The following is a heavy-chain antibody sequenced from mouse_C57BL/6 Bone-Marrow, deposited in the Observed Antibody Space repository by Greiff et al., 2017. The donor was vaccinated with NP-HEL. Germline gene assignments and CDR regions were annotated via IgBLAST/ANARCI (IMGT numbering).Heavy chain of an antibody. Sequence: GQRQQSVRGRVRPRPSVQPPLPSSFSPFPISSLPFFPHTPGQGLEWIGVIYPADSYTNYNQKFEGKATLTVDTSSSTAYMQLRSLTSEDSAVYYCARGGLDYWGQGTSVPVSS. CDR2: IYPADSYT. V-gene: IGHV1-59*01. CDR1: FSPFPISS. CDR3: ARGGLDY. J-gene: IGHJ4*01.